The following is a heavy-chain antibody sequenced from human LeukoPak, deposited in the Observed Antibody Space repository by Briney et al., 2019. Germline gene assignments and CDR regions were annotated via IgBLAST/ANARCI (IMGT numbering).Heavy chain of an antibody. CDR1: GFTFSSHW. V-gene: IGHV3-74*01. Sequence: GGSLRLSCVASGFTFSSHWMHWVRQAPGKGLVWVSHIKSDGSFTNYADSVKGRFTISRDNAKNTLYLQMNSLRPEDTAVYYCARGTGPFDIWGQGTKVTVSS. J-gene: IGHJ3*02. CDR3: ARGTGPFDI. CDR2: IKSDGSFT. D-gene: IGHD2-8*02.